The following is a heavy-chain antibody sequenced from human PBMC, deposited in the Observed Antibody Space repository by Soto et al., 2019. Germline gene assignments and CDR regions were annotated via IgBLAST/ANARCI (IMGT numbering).Heavy chain of an antibody. D-gene: IGHD2-15*01. CDR2: IYSGGST. V-gene: IGHV3-53*01. J-gene: IGHJ6*02. Sequence: GGSLRLSCAASGFTVSSNYMSWVRQAPGKGLEWVSVIYSGGSTYYADSVKGRFTISTDNSKKTLYLQMNSLRAEDTAVYYCAIARRNCSGGSCYLGAGKFRYYYYYGMDVWGQGTTVTVSS. CDR3: AIARRNCSGGSCYLGAGKFRYYYYYGMDV. CDR1: GFTVSSNY.